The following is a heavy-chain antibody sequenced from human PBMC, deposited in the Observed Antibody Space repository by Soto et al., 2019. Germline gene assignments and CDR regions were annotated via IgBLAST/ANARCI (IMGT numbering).Heavy chain of an antibody. J-gene: IGHJ5*02. CDR3: ARVTNTAMVIT. CDR1: GFTFSSYS. CDR2: ISSSSSYI. D-gene: IGHD5-18*01. V-gene: IGHV3-21*01. Sequence: EVQLVESGGGLVKPGGSLRLSCAASGFTFSSYSMNWVRQAPGKGLEWVSPISSSSSYIYYADSVKGRFTISRDNAKNSLYLQMNSLRAEDTAVYYCARVTNTAMVITWGQGTLVTVSS.